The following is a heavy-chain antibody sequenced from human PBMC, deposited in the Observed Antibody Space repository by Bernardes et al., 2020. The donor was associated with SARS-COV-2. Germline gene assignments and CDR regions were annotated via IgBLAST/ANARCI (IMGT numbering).Heavy chain of an antibody. CDR1: GASISSSNSY. J-gene: IGHJ6*02. V-gene: IGHV4-39*01. CDR2: IYSRGNT. Sequence: SESLSLTCTVSGASISSSNSYCGWIREAPGKGLEWIGSIYSRGNTYYSPSPQCRFTEFVHTSRNQFSLRLSFMTAADTAVYYCAGSSCGSDCYIGGLRSCDYGMDVWGQGNTVTVSS. CDR3: AGSSCGSDCYIGGLRSCDYGMDV. D-gene: IGHD2-21*02.